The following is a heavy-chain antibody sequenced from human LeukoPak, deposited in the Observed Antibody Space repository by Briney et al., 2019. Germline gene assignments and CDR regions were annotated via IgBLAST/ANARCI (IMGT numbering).Heavy chain of an antibody. CDR2: INPSGGST. V-gene: IGHV1-46*01. D-gene: IGHD3-10*01. J-gene: IGHJ4*02. Sequence: GASVKVSCKASGYTFTSYYMHWVRQAPGQGLEWVGIINPSGGSTSYAQKFQGRVTMTRDTSTSTVYMELSSLRSEDTAVYYCARAPPGAWFGETLLDYWGQGTLVTVSS. CDR1: GYTFTSYY. CDR3: ARAPPGAWFGETLLDY.